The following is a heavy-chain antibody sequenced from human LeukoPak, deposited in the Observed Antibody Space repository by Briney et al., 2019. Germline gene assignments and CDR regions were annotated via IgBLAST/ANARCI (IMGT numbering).Heavy chain of an antibody. J-gene: IGHJ4*02. D-gene: IGHD3-22*01. CDR3: ARGAPYYYDSSGYLFDY. CDR2: IYYSGST. CDR1: GGSINSYY. V-gene: IGHV4-59*01. Sequence: SETLSLTCTVSGGSINSYYWSWIRQPPRKGLEWIGYIYYSGSTNYNPSLKSRVTISVDTSKNQFSLKLSSVTAADTAVYYCARGAPYYYDSSGYLFDYWGQGTLVTVSS.